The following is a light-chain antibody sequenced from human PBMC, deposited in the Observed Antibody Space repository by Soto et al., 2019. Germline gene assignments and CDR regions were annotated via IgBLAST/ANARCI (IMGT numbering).Light chain of an antibody. V-gene: IGKV3-20*01. CDR2: GAS. CDR3: QQYASSPFT. CDR1: QSVSSNN. J-gene: IGKJ3*01. Sequence: EIVLTQSPGTLSLSPGERDTLSCRASQSVSSNNLAWYQQRPGQAPRVVIYGASNRATCSLERFSGSGSGTDFTLTIIRLDPEDFAVYYCQQYASSPFTFGPWAKVDIK.